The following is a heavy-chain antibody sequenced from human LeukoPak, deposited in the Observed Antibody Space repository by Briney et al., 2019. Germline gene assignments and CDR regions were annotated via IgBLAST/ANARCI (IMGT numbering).Heavy chain of an antibody. CDR1: GYTFTSYG. CDR3: ARVFSSGPFGAFDI. D-gene: IGHD6-19*01. CDR2: ISAYNGNT. J-gene: IGHJ3*02. Sequence: ASVKLSCKASGYTFTSYGISWVRQAPGQGLEWMGWISAYNGNTNYAQRLQGRVTMTTDTSTSTAYMELRSLRSDDTAVYYCARVFSSGPFGAFDIWGQGTMVTASS. V-gene: IGHV1-18*01.